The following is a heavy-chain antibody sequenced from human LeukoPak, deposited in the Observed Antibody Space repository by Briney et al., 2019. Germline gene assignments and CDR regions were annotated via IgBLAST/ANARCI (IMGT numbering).Heavy chain of an antibody. D-gene: IGHD3-3*01. J-gene: IGHJ6*03. Sequence: SETLSLTCTVSGGSISSGSYYWSWIRQPAGKGLEWIGRIYTSGSTNYNPSLKSRVTISVDTSKNQFSLKLSSVTAADTAVYYCARGEALTIFGVVISLGYMDVWGKGTTVTVSS. CDR2: IYTSGST. CDR3: ARGEALTIFGVVISLGYMDV. V-gene: IGHV4-61*02. CDR1: GGSISSGSYY.